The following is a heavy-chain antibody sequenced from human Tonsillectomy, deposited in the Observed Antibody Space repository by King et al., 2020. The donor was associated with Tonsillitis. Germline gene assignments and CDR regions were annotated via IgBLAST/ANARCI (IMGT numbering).Heavy chain of an antibody. CDR1: GFTFSDYY. J-gene: IGHJ6*03. V-gene: IGHV3-11*05. D-gene: IGHD4-17*01. CDR2: ISSSSSYT. Sequence: VQLVESGGGLVKPGGSLRLSCAASGFTFSDYYMSWIRQAPGKGLEWVSYISSSSSYTNYADSVKGRFTISRDNSKNSRYLQMNSLRAADTAVYYCARDRLGSNMDVWGKGTTVTVSS. CDR3: ARDRLGSNMDV.